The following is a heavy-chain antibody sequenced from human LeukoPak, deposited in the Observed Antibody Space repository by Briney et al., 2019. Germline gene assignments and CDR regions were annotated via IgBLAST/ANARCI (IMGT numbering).Heavy chain of an antibody. D-gene: IGHD3-10*01. CDR1: VYTFTGYY. Sequence: ASVKVSCKASVYTFTGYYMHWVRQAPAQGLEWMGWINPNSGGTNYAQKFQGRVTMTRDTSISTAYIELSRLRAEDTAVYYCARDGLLWFGESYGLFDYWGQGTLVTVSS. J-gene: IGHJ4*02. CDR2: INPNSGGT. V-gene: IGHV1-2*02. CDR3: ARDGLLWFGESYGLFDY.